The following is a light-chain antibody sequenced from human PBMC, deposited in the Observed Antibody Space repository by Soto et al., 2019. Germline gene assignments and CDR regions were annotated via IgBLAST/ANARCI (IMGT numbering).Light chain of an antibody. CDR3: QQYGSSPLIT. CDR2: DAS. Sequence: EIVLTQSPATLSLSPGERATLSCRASQSVSSYLAWYQQKPGQAPRLLIYDASNRATGIPVRFSGSGSGTDFTLTISRLEPEDFAVYHCQQYGSSPLITFGQGTRLEIK. J-gene: IGKJ5*01. CDR1: QSVSSY. V-gene: IGKV3-20*01.